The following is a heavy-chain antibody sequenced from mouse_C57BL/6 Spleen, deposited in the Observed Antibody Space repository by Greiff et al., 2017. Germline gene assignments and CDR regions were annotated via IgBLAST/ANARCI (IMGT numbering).Heavy chain of an antibody. CDR2: IDPNSGGT. CDR3: ARSGAGNFDY. J-gene: IGHJ2*01. D-gene: IGHD4-1*01. V-gene: IGHV1-72*01. CDR1: GYTFPCYW. Sequence: QVQLQQSGAELVQPGASVKLSCKASGYTFPCYWMHWVQQRPGRGLELIGRIDPNSGGTKYNEKFKSKATLSVDKPSSTAYMQLSSLTSEDSAVYYCARSGAGNFDYWGQGTTLTVSS.